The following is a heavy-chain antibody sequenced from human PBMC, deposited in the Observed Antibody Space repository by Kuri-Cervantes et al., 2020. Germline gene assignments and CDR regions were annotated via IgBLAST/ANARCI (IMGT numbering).Heavy chain of an antibody. V-gene: IGHV3-64*01. CDR2: ISSNGGST. Sequence: LSLTCAASGYPFSSYAMHWVRPAPGKGLEYVSAISSNGGSTYYANSVKGRFTISRDNSKNTLYLQMCSLRAEAMAVYYCARAGGLLWFGELGAFDIWGQGTMVTVSS. CDR1: GYPFSSYA. D-gene: IGHD3-10*01. J-gene: IGHJ3*02. CDR3: ARAGGLLWFGELGAFDI.